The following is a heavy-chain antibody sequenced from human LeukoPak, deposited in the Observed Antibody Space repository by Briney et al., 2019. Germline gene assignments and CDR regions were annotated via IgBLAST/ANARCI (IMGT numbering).Heavy chain of an antibody. V-gene: IGHV4-38-2*02. J-gene: IGHJ4*02. Sequence: PSETLSLTCTVSGYSISSGYYWGWIRQPPGKGLEWIGSGSTYYNPSLKSRVTISVDTSKNQFSLKLSSVTAADTAVYYCARVVSYGGGARYFDYWGQGTLVTVSS. D-gene: IGHD1-26*01. CDR2: SGST. CDR1: GYSISSGYY. CDR3: ARVVSYGGGARYFDY.